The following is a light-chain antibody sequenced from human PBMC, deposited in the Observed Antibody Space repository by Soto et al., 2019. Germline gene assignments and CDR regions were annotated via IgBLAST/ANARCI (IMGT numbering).Light chain of an antibody. CDR2: DAS. Sequence: EIVLTQSPATLSLSPGERATLSCRASQSVGSFLAWYQQKSGQSPRLLIYDASNGATGIPARFSGSGSGKDFTLTIRSLEPEDFAVYYCQHRSNWLGTFGPGTKVDIK. CDR1: QSVGSF. J-gene: IGKJ3*01. V-gene: IGKV3-11*01. CDR3: QHRSNWLGT.